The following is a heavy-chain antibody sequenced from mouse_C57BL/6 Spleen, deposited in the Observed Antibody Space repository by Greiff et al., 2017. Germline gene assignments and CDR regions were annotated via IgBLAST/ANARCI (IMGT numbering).Heavy chain of an antibody. CDR3: ASIYYDYDGIAY. V-gene: IGHV1-72*01. CDR2: IDPNSGGT. D-gene: IGHD2-4*01. CDR1: GYTFTSYW. Sequence: QVQLQQPGAELVQPGASVKLSCKASGYTFTSYWMHWVKQRPGRGLEWIGRIDPNSGGTKYNEKFKSKATLTVDKPSSTAYMQLSSLTSEDSAVYYCASIYYDYDGIAYWGQGTLVTVSA. J-gene: IGHJ3*01.